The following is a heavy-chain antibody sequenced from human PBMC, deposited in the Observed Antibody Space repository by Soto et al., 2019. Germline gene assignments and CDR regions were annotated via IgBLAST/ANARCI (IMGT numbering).Heavy chain of an antibody. D-gene: IGHD3-22*01. V-gene: IGHV1-58*02. J-gene: IGHJ4*02. CDR3: ARSANAMHYYDSSGYPDLIDY. Sequence: ASVKVSCKASGFTFSSSGIHWVRQARGQRLEWIGWIVVGSGNTNYAQKFQERVTITRDVSTNTAYMELTSLRAEDTAVYYCARSANAMHYYDSSGYPDLIDYWGQGTLVTVSS. CDR1: GFTFSSSG. CDR2: IVVGSGNT.